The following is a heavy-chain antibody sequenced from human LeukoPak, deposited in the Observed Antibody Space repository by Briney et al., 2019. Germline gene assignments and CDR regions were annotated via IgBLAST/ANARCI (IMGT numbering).Heavy chain of an antibody. D-gene: IGHD3-3*01. CDR2: TNRDGGTK. J-gene: IGHJ4*02. V-gene: IGHV3-74*03. CDR3: ARASGYLNDLDY. CDR1: GFTVSRYR. Sequence: PGGSLTLSCEVSGFTVSRYRMHWVRQGPGKGLVWMSMTNRDGGTKTYADFVKGRFNMSRNNSKNTVFLQMKSLGVEDTGVYYWARASGYLNDLDYWGQGTAVSVFS.